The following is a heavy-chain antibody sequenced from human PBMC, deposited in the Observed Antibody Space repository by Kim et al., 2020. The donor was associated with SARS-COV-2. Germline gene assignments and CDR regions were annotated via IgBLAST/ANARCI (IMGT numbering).Heavy chain of an antibody. D-gene: IGHD3-22*01. CDR1: GGSISSSSYY. CDR2: IYYSGST. J-gene: IGHJ1*01. V-gene: IGHV4-39*01. CDR3: ARQGDYYDSSGYYYSEYFQH. Sequence: SETLSLTCTVSGGSISSSSYYWGWIRQPPGKGLEWIGSIYYSGSTYYNPSLKSRVTISVDTSKNQFSLKLSSVTAADTAVYYCARQGDYYDSSGYYYSEYFQHWGQGTLVTVSS.